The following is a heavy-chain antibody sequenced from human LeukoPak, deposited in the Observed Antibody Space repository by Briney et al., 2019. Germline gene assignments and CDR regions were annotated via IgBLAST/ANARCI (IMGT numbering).Heavy chain of an antibody. J-gene: IGHJ3*02. CDR3: ARDQSPYCSDTSCYDAFDI. D-gene: IGHD2-2*01. V-gene: IGHV3-30*03. Sequence: GGSLRLSCAASGFAFSDCGMHWVRQFPGKGLEWVAVVPFDVRNIYYADSVKGRFTISRDNAKNSLYLQVNSLRAEDTAVYYCARDQSPYCSDTSCYDAFDIWGQGTMVTVSS. CDR2: VPFDVRNI. CDR1: GFAFSDCG.